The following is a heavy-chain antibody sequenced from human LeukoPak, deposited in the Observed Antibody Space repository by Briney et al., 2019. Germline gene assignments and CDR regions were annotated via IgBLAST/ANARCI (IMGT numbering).Heavy chain of an antibody. CDR1: GFTFSSYN. V-gene: IGHV3-48*01. CDR3: SGYSGSSPAM. Sequence: GGPLRLSCAASGFTFSSYNMNWVRQAPGKGLEWVSFISPSGTTHYSDSVQGRFTISRDNAKNSVYLQMNSLRAEDTAVFYCSGYSGSSPAMWGQGTMVTVSS. D-gene: IGHD1-26*01. J-gene: IGHJ3*01. CDR2: ISPSGTT.